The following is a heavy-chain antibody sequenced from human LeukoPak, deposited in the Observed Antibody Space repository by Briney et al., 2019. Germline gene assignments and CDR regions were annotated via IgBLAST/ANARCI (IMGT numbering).Heavy chain of an antibody. CDR1: GGSINSGGYY. CDR3: ARGLVVVTYPWYFDY. D-gene: IGHD2-21*02. V-gene: IGHV4-39*01. J-gene: IGHJ4*02. CDR2: IYYSGST. Sequence: SETLSLTCTVSGGSINSGGYYWGWIRQPPGKGLEWIGSIYYSGSTYYNPSLKSRVTISVDTSKNQFSLKLSSVTAADTAVYYCARGLVVVTYPWYFDYWGQGTLVTVSS.